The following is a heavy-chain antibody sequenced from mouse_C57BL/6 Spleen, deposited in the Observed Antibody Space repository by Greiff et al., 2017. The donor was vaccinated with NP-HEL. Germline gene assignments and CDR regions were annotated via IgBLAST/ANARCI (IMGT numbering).Heavy chain of an antibody. Sequence: EVMLVESGGDLVKPGGSLKLSCAASGFTFSSYGMSWVRQTPDKRLEWVATISRGGSYTYYPDSVKGRFTISRDNAKNTLYLQMSSLKSEDTAMYYCARRGYDYDKGFDYWGQGTTLTVSS. CDR1: GFTFSSYG. D-gene: IGHD2-4*01. CDR2: ISRGGSYT. CDR3: ARRGYDYDKGFDY. V-gene: IGHV5-6*02. J-gene: IGHJ2*01.